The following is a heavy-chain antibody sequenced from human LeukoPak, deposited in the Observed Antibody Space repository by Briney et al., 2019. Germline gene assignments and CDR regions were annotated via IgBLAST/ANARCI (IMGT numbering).Heavy chain of an antibody. CDR3: VRDIGGFYRVYGDS. J-gene: IGHJ4*02. D-gene: IGHD5/OR15-5a*01. Sequence: GGSLRLSCAASGFTFRNHGMYWVRQAPGKGLEWVAVIWYDGSNKYYGDSVKGRFTISRDNSKNSLYLQMDSLRVEDTAVYYCVRDIGGFYRVYGDSWGQGTLVTVSS. CDR2: IWYDGSNK. V-gene: IGHV3-33*01. CDR1: GFTFRNHG.